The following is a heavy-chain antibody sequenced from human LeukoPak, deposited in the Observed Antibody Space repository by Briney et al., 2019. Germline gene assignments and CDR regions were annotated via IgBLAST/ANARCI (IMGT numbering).Heavy chain of an antibody. D-gene: IGHD3-10*01. Sequence: ASVKVSCKASGYTFTGYYMHWVRQAPGQGLEWMGWINPNSGGTNYAQKFQGRVTMTRDTSISTAYMELSRLRSDDTAVYYCARARTTMVRGASMDVWGKGTTVTVSS. V-gene: IGHV1-2*02. J-gene: IGHJ6*04. CDR2: INPNSGGT. CDR1: GYTFTGYY. CDR3: ARARTTMVRGASMDV.